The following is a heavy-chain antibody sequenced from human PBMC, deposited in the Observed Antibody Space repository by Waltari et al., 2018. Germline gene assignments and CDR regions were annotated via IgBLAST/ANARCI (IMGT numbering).Heavy chain of an antibody. V-gene: IGHV3-72*01. CDR3: ARWVDGACDH. Sequence: EVHLVESGGGLVQPGGSLRLSCAASGFTFSDHYMDWVRQAPGKGLEWIGRSRNKRNSYITEYAASVKGRFTISRDDPKNSLYLQMNSLKTEDTAVYYCARWVDGACDHWGQGTLVTVSS. CDR2: SRNKRNSYIT. J-gene: IGHJ4*02. D-gene: IGHD2-21*02. CDR1: GFTFSDHY.